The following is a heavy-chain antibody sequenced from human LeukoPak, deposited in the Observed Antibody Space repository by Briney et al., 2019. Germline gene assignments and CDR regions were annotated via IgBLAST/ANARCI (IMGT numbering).Heavy chain of an antibody. D-gene: IGHD6-6*01. CDR2: ISSSSSYI. CDR1: GFTFSSYS. Sequence: GGSLRLSCAASGFTFSSYSMNWVRQAPGKGLEWVSSISSSSSYIYYADSVKGRFTISRDNAKNSLYLQMNSLRAEDTAVYYCARDSSSSSSTSYHNRLDADYWGQGTLVTVSS. CDR3: ARDSSSSSSTSYHNRLDADY. V-gene: IGHV3-21*01. J-gene: IGHJ4*02.